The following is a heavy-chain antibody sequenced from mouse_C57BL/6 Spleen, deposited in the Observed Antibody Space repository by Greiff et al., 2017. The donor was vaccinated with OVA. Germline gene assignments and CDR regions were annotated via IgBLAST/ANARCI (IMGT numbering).Heavy chain of an antibody. CDR2: IYPGDGYT. J-gene: IGHJ4*01. CDR3: ARRDSSGGAYAKGY. Sequence: VQLQQSGPELVKPGASVKISCKASGYAFSSSWMNWVKQRPGKGLEWIGRIYPGDGYTNYNGKFKGKATLTADNSSSTTYMQLSSLTSEDSAVYCCARRDSSGGAYAKGYWGQGTSVTVSS. V-gene: IGHV1-82*01. D-gene: IGHD6-1*01. CDR1: GYAFSSSW.